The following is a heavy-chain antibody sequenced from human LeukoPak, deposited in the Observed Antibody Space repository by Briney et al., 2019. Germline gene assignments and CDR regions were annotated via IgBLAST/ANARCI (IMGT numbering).Heavy chain of an antibody. CDR3: AKGRSIAAAGTSLDY. V-gene: IGHV3-30*18. CDR2: ISYDGSNK. J-gene: IGHJ4*02. D-gene: IGHD6-13*01. CDR1: GFTFSSYG. Sequence: GGSLRLSCAASGFTFSSYGMHWVRQAPGKGLEWVAVISYDGSNKYYADSVKGRFTISRDNSKNTLYLQMNSLRAEDTAVYYCAKGRSIAAAGTSLDYWGQGTLVTVSS.